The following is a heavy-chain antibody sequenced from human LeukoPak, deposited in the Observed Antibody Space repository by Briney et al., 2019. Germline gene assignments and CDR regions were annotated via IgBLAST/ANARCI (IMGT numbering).Heavy chain of an antibody. D-gene: IGHD7-27*01. CDR3: ARGPHWDPHFDY. J-gene: IGHJ4*02. CDR1: GYTFSSYY. V-gene: IGHV1-46*01. Sequence: ASEKVSCKASGYTFSSYYMHWVRQAPGQGLEWMGIISPSGDYTRYAQKFQGRVTMTRDTSISTAYMELSRLRSDDTAVYYCARGPHWDPHFDYWGQGTLVTVSS. CDR2: ISPSGDYT.